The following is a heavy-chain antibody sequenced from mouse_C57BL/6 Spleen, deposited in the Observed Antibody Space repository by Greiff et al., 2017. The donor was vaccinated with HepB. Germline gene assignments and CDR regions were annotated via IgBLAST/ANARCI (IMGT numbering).Heavy chain of an antibody. CDR1: GYTFTSYW. V-gene: IGHV1-64*01. Sequence: QVQLQQPGAELVKPGASVKLSCKASGYTFTSYWMHWVKQRPGQGLEWIGMIHPNSGSTNYNEKFKSKATLTVDKSASTAYMQLSSLTSEDSAVYYCARTPYDGYFYFAYWGQGTLVTVSA. D-gene: IGHD2-3*01. CDR3: ARTPYDGYFYFAY. CDR2: IHPNSGST. J-gene: IGHJ3*01.